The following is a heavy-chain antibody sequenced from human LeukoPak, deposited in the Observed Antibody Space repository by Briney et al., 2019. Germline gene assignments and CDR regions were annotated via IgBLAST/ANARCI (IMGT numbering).Heavy chain of an antibody. D-gene: IGHD2-2*01. V-gene: IGHV4-61*02. CDR1: GGSISSGSYY. CDR3: ARSSTSWNTYYYYYYMDV. CDR2: IYTSGST. J-gene: IGHJ6*03. Sequence: SETLSLTCTVSGGSISSGSYYWSWIRQPAGKGLEWIGRIYTSGSTNYNPSLKRRVTISVDTSKNQFSLKLSSVTAADTAVYYCARSSTSWNTYYYYYYMDVWGKGTTVTVSS.